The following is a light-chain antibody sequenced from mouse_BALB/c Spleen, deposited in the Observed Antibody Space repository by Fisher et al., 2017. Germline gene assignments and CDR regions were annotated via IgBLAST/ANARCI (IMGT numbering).Light chain of an antibody. CDR3: QQRSSYPPT. CDR2: RTS. CDR1: SSVSY. V-gene: IGKV4-61*01. J-gene: IGKJ5*01. Sequence: IVMTQTPAIMSASPGEKVTISCSASSSVSYMYWYQQKPGSSPKPWIYRTSNLASGVPARFSGSGSGTSYSLTISSMEAEDAATYYCQQRSSYPPTFGAGTKLELK.